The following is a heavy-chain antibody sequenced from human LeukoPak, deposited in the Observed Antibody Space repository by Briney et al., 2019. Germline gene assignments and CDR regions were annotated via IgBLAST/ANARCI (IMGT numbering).Heavy chain of an antibody. Sequence: PGGSLRLSCAASGFTFSSYSMNWVRQAPGKGLEWVSSISSSRSYIYYADSVKGRFTISRDNAKNSLYLQMNSLRAEDTAVYYCARLHSSGWHFDYWGQGTLVTVSS. J-gene: IGHJ4*02. CDR1: GFTFSSYS. CDR2: ISSSRSYI. CDR3: ARLHSSGWHFDY. V-gene: IGHV3-21*01. D-gene: IGHD6-19*01.